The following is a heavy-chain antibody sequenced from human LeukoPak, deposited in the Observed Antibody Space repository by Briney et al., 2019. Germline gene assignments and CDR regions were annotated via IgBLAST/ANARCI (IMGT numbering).Heavy chain of an antibody. D-gene: IGHD5-24*01. CDR2: ISETGGTI. Sequence: GGSLRLSCAPSGFTFSNYAMSRVRQAPGKGLEWVSAISETGGTIHYADSVRGRFTISRDNSKNTLYLQMNSLRAEDTAVYYCAREMTIITYSFDSWGQGTLVTVSS. V-gene: IGHV3-23*01. CDR1: GFTFSNYA. CDR3: AREMTIITYSFDS. J-gene: IGHJ4*02.